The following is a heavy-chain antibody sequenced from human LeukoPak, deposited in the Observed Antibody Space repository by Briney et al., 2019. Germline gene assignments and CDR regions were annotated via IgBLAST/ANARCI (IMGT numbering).Heavy chain of an antibody. Sequence: GGSLRLSCAASGFNFSNYDMHWVRQAPGKGLEGVAFMRFDGSNKYYADSVKGRFTISRDNSKNTLYLQMNSLRTEDTAVYYCAKGDYWGQGTLVTVSS. CDR2: MRFDGSNK. CDR1: GFNFSNYD. CDR3: AKGDY. J-gene: IGHJ4*02. V-gene: IGHV3-30*02.